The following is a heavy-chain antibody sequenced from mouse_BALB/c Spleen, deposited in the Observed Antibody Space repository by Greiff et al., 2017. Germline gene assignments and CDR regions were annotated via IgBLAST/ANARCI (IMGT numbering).Heavy chain of an antibody. J-gene: IGHJ2*01. D-gene: IGHD2-2*01. Sequence: KQPGSELVRPGASVKLSCKASGYTFTSYWMHWVKQRPGQGLEWIGNIYPGSGSTNYDEKFKSKATLTVDTSSSTAYMQLSSLTSEDSAVYYCTRDGYGGYFDYWGQGTTLTVSS. CDR1: GYTFTSYW. CDR2: IYPGSGST. V-gene: IGHV1S22*01. CDR3: TRDGYGGYFDY.